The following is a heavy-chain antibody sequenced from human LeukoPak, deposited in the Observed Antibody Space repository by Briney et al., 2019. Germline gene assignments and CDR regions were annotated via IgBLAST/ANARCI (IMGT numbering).Heavy chain of an antibody. CDR2: IYYSGGT. J-gene: IGHJ6*02. V-gene: IGHV4-31*03. CDR3: ARVVPAALYGMDV. CDR1: GGSISSGGYY. D-gene: IGHD2-2*01. Sequence: PSQTLSLTCTVSGGSISSGGYYWSWIRQHPGKGLEWIGYIYYSGGTYYNPSLKSRVTISVDTSKNQFSLKLSSVTAADTAVYYCARVVPAALYGMDVWGQGTTVTVSS.